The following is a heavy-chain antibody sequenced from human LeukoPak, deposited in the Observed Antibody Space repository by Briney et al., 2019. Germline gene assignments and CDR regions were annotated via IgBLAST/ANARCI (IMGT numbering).Heavy chain of an antibody. V-gene: IGHV1-2*02. CDR3: ARISDIVLMVYAIEGGDAFDI. CDR1: GYIFTTYG. CDR2: INPNSGGT. D-gene: IGHD2-8*01. Sequence: ASVKVSCKASGYIFTTYGISWVRQAPGQGLEWMGRINPNSGGTNYAQKFQGRVTMTRDTSISTAYMELSRLRSDDTAVYYCARISDIVLMVYAIEGGDAFDIWGQGTMVTVSS. J-gene: IGHJ3*02.